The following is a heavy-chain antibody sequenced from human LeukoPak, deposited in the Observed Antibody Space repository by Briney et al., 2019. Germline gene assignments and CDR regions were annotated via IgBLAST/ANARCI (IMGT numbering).Heavy chain of an antibody. J-gene: IGHJ4*02. D-gene: IGHD1-26*01. Sequence: QAGGSLRLSCAASGFTFSSYAMGWVRQAPGKGLEWVSAINSGGISTYYADSVKGRFTISRDNSKNTLYLQMNSLRAEDTAVYYCARGVYSGSYYDYWGQGTLVTVSS. CDR2: INSGGIST. V-gene: IGHV3-23*01. CDR1: GFTFSSYA. CDR3: ARGVYSGSYYDY.